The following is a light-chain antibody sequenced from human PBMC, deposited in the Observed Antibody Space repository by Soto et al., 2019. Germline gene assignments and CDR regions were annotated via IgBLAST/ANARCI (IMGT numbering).Light chain of an antibody. CDR3: QQYNNWPPGAT. Sequence: ESVLTQSPGTLSLSPGERATLSCRASQSVSNRYFAWYQQKPGQAPRLLIYGISSRATGIPDRFSGSGSGTDFTLTISRLEPEDFVVYYCQQYNNWPPGATFGPGTRVDIK. CDR2: GIS. J-gene: IGKJ3*01. CDR1: QSVSNRY. V-gene: IGKV3-20*01.